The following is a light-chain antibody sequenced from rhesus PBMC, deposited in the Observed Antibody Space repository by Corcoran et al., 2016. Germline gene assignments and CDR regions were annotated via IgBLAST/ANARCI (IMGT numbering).Light chain of an antibody. Sequence: DIQLTQSPSSLSASVGDRVTITCRASQDISSYLAWYQQKSGTAPNLLIYHASILQSGVPSRFSGSSSGTDFTLTISSLQPEDFATYYCQQRNSYPLTFGGGTKVESK. CDR2: HAS. V-gene: IGKV1-38*01. J-gene: IGKJ4*01. CDR1: QDISSY. CDR3: QQRNSYPLT.